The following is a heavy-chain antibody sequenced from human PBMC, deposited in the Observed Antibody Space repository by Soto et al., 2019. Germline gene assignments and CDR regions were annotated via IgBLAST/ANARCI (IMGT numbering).Heavy chain of an antibody. D-gene: IGHD5-12*01. CDR1: GFTFSSYW. J-gene: IGHJ4*02. Sequence: EVQLVESGGGLVQPGGSLRLSCAASGFTFSSYWMHWVRQAPGKGLVWVSRINSDGSSTSYADSVKGRFTISRDNAKNTLYLQMNSLRAEDTAVYYCARARDVPKERGRGLRDFDYWGQGTLVTVSS. V-gene: IGHV3-74*01. CDR3: ARARDVPKERGRGLRDFDY. CDR2: INSDGSST.